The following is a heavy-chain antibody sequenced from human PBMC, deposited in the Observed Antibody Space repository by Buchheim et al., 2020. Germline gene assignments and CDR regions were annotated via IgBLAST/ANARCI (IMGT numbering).Heavy chain of an antibody. V-gene: IGHV3-48*04. D-gene: IGHD1-26*01. CDR3: ARAATGSRRGDY. CDR1: GFIFSSYS. Sequence: EVQLVESGGDLVQPGGSLRLSRAVSGFIFSSYSTNWVRQAPGKGLEWVSYISSSSGTIYYADSVKGRFTISRDNAKNSLYLQMNSLRVEDTAVYYCARAATGSRRGDYWGQGTL. CDR2: ISSSSGTI. J-gene: IGHJ4*02.